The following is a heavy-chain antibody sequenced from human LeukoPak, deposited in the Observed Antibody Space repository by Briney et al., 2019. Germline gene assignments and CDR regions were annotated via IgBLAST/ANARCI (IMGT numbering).Heavy chain of an antibody. CDR1: GFTFCDYL. V-gene: IGHV3-49*03. CDR2: ISGGTT. J-gene: IGHJ4*02. CDR3: SRGSGWLSVY. Sequence: GGSLRLPCTASGFTFCDYLMSWSRQAPGKGLEWIGFISGGTTEYAASVKGRFTISRDDSTSIAYLQMDRLTTEDTAVYYCSRGSGWLSVYWGQGTLVTVSS. D-gene: IGHD6-19*01.